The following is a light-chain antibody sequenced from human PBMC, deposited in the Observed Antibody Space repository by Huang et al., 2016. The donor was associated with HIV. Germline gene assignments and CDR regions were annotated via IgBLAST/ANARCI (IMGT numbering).Light chain of an antibody. CDR2: AAS. J-gene: IGKJ1*01. Sequence: MTQSPPPLSASIVDSVTLTCRASRDISTFLAWYQQKPGKPPRLLIYAASILHSGVPSRFSGGGSETNCTLTVSSLQPEDVANYYCQKYDSAPRTFGQETKLEL. CDR3: QKYDSAPRT. CDR1: RDISTF. V-gene: IGKV1-27*01.